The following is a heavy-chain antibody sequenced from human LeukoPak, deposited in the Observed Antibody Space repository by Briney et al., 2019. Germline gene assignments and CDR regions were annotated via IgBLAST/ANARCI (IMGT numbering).Heavy chain of an antibody. CDR3: ARGFPPRRNYDSRGYYSYHFDY. CDR2: IIPIFGTA. D-gene: IGHD3-22*01. J-gene: IGHJ4*02. CDR1: GGTFSSYA. V-gene: IGHV1-69*01. Sequence: SVKVSCKASGGTFSSYAISWVRQAPGQGLEWMGGIIPIFGTANYAQKFQGRVTITADESTSTAYMELSSLRSEDTAVYYCARGFPPRRNYDSRGYYSYHFDYWGQGTLVTVSS.